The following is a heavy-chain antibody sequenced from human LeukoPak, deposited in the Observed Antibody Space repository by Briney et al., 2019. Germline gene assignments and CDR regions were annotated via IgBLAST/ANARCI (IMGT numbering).Heavy chain of an antibody. Sequence: SVKVACKASGGAFSSYAIRWVRHPPRRGLEWMGGIIPIFGTATYRQKFQGRLSITADESASTTYMELSSLRSEDTAVYYCARDLGNWSGGSCYGVDYWGQGTLVTVSS. CDR1: GGAFSSYA. J-gene: IGHJ4*02. CDR2: IIPIFGTA. CDR3: ARDLGNWSGGSCYGVDY. D-gene: IGHD2-15*01. V-gene: IGHV1-69*13.